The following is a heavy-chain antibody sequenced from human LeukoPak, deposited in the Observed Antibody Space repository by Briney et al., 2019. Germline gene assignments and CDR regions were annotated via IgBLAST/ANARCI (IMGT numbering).Heavy chain of an antibody. J-gene: IGHJ5*02. D-gene: IGHD6-13*01. CDR2: TNPNSGNT. Sequence: GASVKVSCKASGYTFTSYHINWVRQATGQGLEWMGGTNPNSGNTGYAQKFQGRVTITRNTSISTAYMELSSLRSEDTAVYYCARDLSSTSDNNWFDPWGQGTLVTVS. V-gene: IGHV1-8*03. CDR3: ARDLSSTSDNNWFDP. CDR1: GYTFTSYH.